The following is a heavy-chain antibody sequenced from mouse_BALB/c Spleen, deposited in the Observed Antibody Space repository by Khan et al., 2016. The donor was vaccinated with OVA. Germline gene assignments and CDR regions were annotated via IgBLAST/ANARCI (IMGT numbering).Heavy chain of an antibody. CDR3: TRDRNYYGSSFYFDY. Sequence: EVELVESGGGLVKPGGSLRLSCEASGFTFSSYSMSWVRQTPAKRLEWVATITRGGSYTYYPDSVQGRFTISRDNAKKTLYLQLSSLKSEDTAIYYGTRDRNYYGSSFYFDYGGQGTTLTVSS. CDR1: GFTFSSYS. J-gene: IGHJ2*01. D-gene: IGHD1-1*01. CDR2: ITRGGSYT. V-gene: IGHV5-6-4*01.